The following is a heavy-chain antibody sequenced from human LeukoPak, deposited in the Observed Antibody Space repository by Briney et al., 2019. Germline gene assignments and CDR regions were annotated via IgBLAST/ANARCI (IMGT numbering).Heavy chain of an antibody. D-gene: IGHD3-10*01. J-gene: IGHJ4*02. CDR3: ARLDRGGSGSRVIDY. CDR2: ISIYNDNT. CDR1: GYTFSSYD. V-gene: IGHV1-18*01. Sequence: ASVKVSCKASGYTFSSYDFTWVRRAPGQGLEWMGWISIYNDNTNYAQKFQGRVTMTTDTSTSTAYMELRSLRSDDTAVYYCARLDRGGSGSRVIDYWGQGTLVTVSS.